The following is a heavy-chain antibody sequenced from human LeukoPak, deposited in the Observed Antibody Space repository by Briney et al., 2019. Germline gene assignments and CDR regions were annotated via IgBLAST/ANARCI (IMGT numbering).Heavy chain of an antibody. Sequence: PSETLSLTCTVSGGSISSSSYYWGWIRQPPGKGLEWIGGIYYSGSTYYNPSLKSRVTISVDTSKNQFSLKLSSVTAADTAVYYCARSFLMARPPYNWFDPWGQGTLVTVSS. CDR2: IYYSGST. J-gene: IGHJ5*02. V-gene: IGHV4-39*01. CDR3: ARSFLMARPPYNWFDP. D-gene: IGHD2-8*01. CDR1: GGSISSSSYY.